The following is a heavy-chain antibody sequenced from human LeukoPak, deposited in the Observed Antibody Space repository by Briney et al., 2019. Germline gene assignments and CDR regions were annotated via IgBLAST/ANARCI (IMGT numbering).Heavy chain of an antibody. J-gene: IGHJ1*01. V-gene: IGHV1-69*13. CDR1: GGTFSSYA. D-gene: IGHD2-2*01. CDR3: ARDTVVPAAMKGFQH. Sequence: SVKVSCKASGGTFSSYAISWVRQAPGQGLEWMGVIIPIFGTANYAQKFQGRVTITADESTSTAYMELSSLRSEDTAVYYCARDTVVPAAMKGFQHWGQGTLVTVSS. CDR2: IIPIFGTA.